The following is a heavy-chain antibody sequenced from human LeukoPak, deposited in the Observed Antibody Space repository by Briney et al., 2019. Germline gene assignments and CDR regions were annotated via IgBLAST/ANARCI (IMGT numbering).Heavy chain of an antibody. Sequence: PGGSLRLSCAASGCTFSSYWMSWVRQAPGKGLEWVANIKQDGSEKSYVDSVKGRFTISRDNTKNSLYLQMNSLRAEDTAVYFCARDRAGPSVDDWVQATVDSVSS. J-gene: IGHJ4*02. CDR1: GCTFSSYW. V-gene: IGHV3-7*01. CDR2: IKQDGSEK. D-gene: IGHD3-10*01. CDR3: ARDRAGPSVDD.